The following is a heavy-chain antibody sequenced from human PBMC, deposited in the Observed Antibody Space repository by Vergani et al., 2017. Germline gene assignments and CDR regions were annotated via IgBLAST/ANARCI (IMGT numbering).Heavy chain of an antibody. V-gene: IGHV4-31*03. CDR1: KNSISSRSHY. CDR2: IYYSGTT. Sequence: QLQESGPGLVRPAETLSLTCTVSKNSISSRSHYWTWVRQRPGMGLDWIGYIYYSGTTYYNPSLESRLTISLDTSENHLSLKLTSVTDADTAVYYCARQKDYYMDVWGKGTTVTVS. J-gene: IGHJ6*03. CDR3: ARQKDYYMDV.